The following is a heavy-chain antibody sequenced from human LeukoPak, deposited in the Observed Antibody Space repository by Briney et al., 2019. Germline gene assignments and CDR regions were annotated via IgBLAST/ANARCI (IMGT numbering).Heavy chain of an antibody. Sequence: PGGSLRLSCSAFGFTFSSYAMTWVRQAPGKGLEWVSTVSSSDSSSYYADSVKGRFTISSDNSKNTLYLQMNSLRAEDTAVYYCAKGRGYCSGGSCYSDYWGQGTLVTVSS. D-gene: IGHD2-15*01. CDR2: VSSSDSSS. J-gene: IGHJ4*02. CDR1: GFTFSSYA. V-gene: IGHV3-23*01. CDR3: AKGRGYCSGGSCYSDY.